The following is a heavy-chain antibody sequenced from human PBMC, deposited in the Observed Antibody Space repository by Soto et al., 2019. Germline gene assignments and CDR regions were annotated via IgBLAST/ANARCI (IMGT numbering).Heavy chain of an antibody. J-gene: IGHJ6*02. CDR2: INSDGSSI. CDR3: AREVSHGYVLRGMDV. V-gene: IGHV3-74*01. Sequence: EVQLVESGGGLVQPGGSVRLSCEASKFTITSYWMHWVRQAPGKGLVWVSRINSDGSSISYADAVKGRFTISRDNAKNTLYLQMTSLRVEDTAVHYRAREVSHGYVLRGMDVWGQGTTVTVFS. D-gene: IGHD5-18*01. CDR1: KFTITSYW.